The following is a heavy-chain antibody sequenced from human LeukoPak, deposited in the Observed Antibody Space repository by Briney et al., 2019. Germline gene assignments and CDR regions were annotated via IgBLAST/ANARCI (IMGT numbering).Heavy chain of an antibody. V-gene: IGHV3-73*01. J-gene: IGHJ5*02. CDR2: IRSKANSYAT. CDR1: GFTFSSHG. D-gene: IGHD3-10*01. CDR3: TRRGSGSYYNSPDWFDP. Sequence: GGSLRLSCVASGFTFSSHGMNWVRQASGKGLEWVGRIRSKANSYATAYAASVKGRFTISRDDSKNTAYLQMNSLKTEDTAVYYCTRRGSGSYYNSPDWFDPWGQGALVTVSS.